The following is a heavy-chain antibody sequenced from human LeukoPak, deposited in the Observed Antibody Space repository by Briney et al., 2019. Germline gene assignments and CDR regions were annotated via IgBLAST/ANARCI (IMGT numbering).Heavy chain of an antibody. CDR3: ARDSSPAALPYMDV. Sequence: SETLSLTCSVSGDSMKKSHWTWIRQPPGKGLEWIGNIDDSGSTNYSPSLKSRVTISIDTSKNQFSLMVTSVTAADTAVYFCARDSSPAALPYMDVWGIGTTVIVSS. V-gene: IGHV4-59*01. CDR2: IDDSGST. D-gene: IGHD2-2*01. J-gene: IGHJ6*03. CDR1: GDSMKKSH.